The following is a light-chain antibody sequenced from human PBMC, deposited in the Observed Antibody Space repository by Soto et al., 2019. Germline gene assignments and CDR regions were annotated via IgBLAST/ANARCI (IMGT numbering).Light chain of an antibody. J-gene: IGKJ1*01. CDR1: QGIGTD. V-gene: IGKV1-17*01. CDR2: DAS. CDR3: QQYNSFSWT. Sequence: DIQMTQSPSSLSASVGDRVTITCRASQGIGTDLGWYRQKPGRAPERLIYDASSLEGGVPSRFSGSGSGTEFTLTISGLQPDDFATYYCQQYNSFSWTFGQGTKV.